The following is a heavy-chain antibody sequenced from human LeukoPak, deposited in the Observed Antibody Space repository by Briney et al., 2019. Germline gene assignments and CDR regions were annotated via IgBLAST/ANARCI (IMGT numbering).Heavy chain of an antibody. Sequence: PSEALSLTCSVSGCSFSTSTYYWGWIRPPPGKGLEWIGSISYVWSTFYNTYLTSPVTISVDTSKNHFSPMLSSVKAADTALYYCARSQSGYNYGAHFESWGQGTLVTVSS. J-gene: IGHJ4*02. D-gene: IGHD5-18*01. CDR3: ARSQSGYNYGAHFES. CDR1: GCSFSTSTYY. CDR2: ISYVWST. V-gene: IGHV4-39*02.